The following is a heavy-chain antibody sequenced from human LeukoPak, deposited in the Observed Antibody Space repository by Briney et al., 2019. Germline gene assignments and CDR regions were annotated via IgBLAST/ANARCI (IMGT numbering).Heavy chain of an antibody. V-gene: IGHV4-30-4*08. CDR1: GGSISSGDYY. Sequence: SQTLSLTCTVSGGSISSGDYYWSWIRQPPGKGVEWIGYIYYSGSTYYNPSLKSRVTISVDTSKNQFSLKLSSVTAADTAVYYCAREISGSYYVDYWGQGTLVTVSS. J-gene: IGHJ4*02. D-gene: IGHD1-26*01. CDR3: AREISGSYYVDY. CDR2: IYYSGST.